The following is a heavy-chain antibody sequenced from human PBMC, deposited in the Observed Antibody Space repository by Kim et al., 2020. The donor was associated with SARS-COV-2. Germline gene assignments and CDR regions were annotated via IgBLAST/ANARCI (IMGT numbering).Heavy chain of an antibody. Sequence: TYYPSLKSRVTISVDTSTNQCSLKLSAVTAADTAVYYCARGLLRYFDHSWGQGTLVTVSS. V-gene: IGHV4-34*01. J-gene: IGHJ4*02. D-gene: IGHD3-9*01. CDR3: ARGLLRYFDHS.